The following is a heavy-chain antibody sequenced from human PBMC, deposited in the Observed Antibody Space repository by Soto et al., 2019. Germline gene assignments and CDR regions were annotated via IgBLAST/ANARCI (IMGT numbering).Heavy chain of an antibody. J-gene: IGHJ6*02. CDR3: ARELGDIVVVPAAPRDYYYYYGMDV. D-gene: IGHD2-2*01. V-gene: IGHV3-30-3*01. Sequence: GGSLRLSCAASGFTFSSYAMHWVRQAPGKGLEWVAVISYDGSNKYYADSVKGRFTISRDNSKNTLYLQMNSLRAEDTAVYYCARELGDIVVVPAAPRDYYYYYGMDVWGQGTTVTVSS. CDR1: GFTFSSYA. CDR2: ISYDGSNK.